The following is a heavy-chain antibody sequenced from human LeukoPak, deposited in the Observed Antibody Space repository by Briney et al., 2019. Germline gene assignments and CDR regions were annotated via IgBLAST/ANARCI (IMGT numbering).Heavy chain of an antibody. CDR2: FDPEDGET. CDR1: GYTLTELS. V-gene: IGHV1-24*01. D-gene: IGHD3-3*01. J-gene: IGHJ5*02. CDR3: ARSAGFLFPQQPRGHNWFDP. Sequence: ASVKVSCKVSGYTLTELSMHWVRQAPGKGLEWMGGFDPEDGETIYAQKFQGRVTMTEDTSTDTAYMELSSLRSEDTAVYYCARSAGFLFPQQPRGHNWFDPWGQGTLVTVSS.